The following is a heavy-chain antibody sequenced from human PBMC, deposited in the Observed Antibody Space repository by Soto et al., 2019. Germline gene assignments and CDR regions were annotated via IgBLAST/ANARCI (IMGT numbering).Heavy chain of an antibody. CDR1: GYTFTSYG. CDR3: AATGNYDSRGYLMD. D-gene: IGHD3-22*01. J-gene: IGHJ4*02. CDR2: ISAYNGNT. V-gene: IGHV1-18*01. Sequence: ASVKVSCKASGYTFTSYGISWVRQAPGQGLEWMGWISAYNGNTNYAQKLQGRVTMTTDTSTSTAYMELRSLRSDDTAVYYCAATGNYDSRGYLMDWGQGTLVTV.